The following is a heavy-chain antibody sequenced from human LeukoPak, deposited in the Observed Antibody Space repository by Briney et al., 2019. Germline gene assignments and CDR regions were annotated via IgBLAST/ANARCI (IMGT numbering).Heavy chain of an antibody. Sequence: PGGSLRLSCAASGFTFSSYGMHWVRQAPGKGLEWVAVISYDGSNKYYADSVKGRFTISRDNSKNTLYLQMNSLRTEDTAVYYCARDRDDTMVRGVIGGMDVWGQGTTVTVSS. V-gene: IGHV3-30*03. CDR1: GFTFSSYG. D-gene: IGHD3-10*01. CDR2: ISYDGSNK. CDR3: ARDRDDTMVRGVIGGMDV. J-gene: IGHJ6*02.